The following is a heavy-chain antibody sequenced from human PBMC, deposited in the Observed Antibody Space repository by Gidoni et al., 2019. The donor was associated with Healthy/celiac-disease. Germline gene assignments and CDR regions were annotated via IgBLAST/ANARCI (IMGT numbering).Heavy chain of an antibody. Sequence: QVQLQESGPGLVKPSETLSLTCTVSGGSVSRGSYYWSWIRQPPGKGLEWIGYIYYSGSTNYNPSLKSRVTISVDTSKNQFSLKLSSVTAADTAVYYCARDWSGSYYYYGMDVWGQGTTVTVSS. CDR1: GGSVSRGSYY. D-gene: IGHD3-3*01. V-gene: IGHV4-61*01. CDR3: ARDWSGSYYYYGMDV. J-gene: IGHJ6*02. CDR2: IYYSGST.